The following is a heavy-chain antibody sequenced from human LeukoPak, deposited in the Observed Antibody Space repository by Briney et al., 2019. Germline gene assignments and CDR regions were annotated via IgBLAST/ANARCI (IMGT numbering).Heavy chain of an antibody. V-gene: IGHV3-30-3*01. J-gene: IGHJ4*02. CDR1: GFTFSSYA. Sequence: GGSLRLSCAASGFTFSSYAMHWVRQAPGKGLEWVAVISYDGSNKYYADSVKGRFTISRDNAKNSLDLQMNSLRAEDTAVYCSGVGCFSGFWGYWGQGALVTVSS. D-gene: IGHD2-15*01. CDR3: GVGCFSGFWGY. CDR2: ISYDGSNK.